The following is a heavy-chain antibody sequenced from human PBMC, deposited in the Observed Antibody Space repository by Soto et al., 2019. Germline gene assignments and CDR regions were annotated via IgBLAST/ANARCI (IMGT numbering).Heavy chain of an antibody. CDR2: ISYDGSNK. J-gene: IGHJ6*03. CDR1: GFTFSSYG. D-gene: IGHD5-12*01. CDR3: AKDGYIVATNYYYYYYMDV. Sequence: GGSLRLSCAASGFTFSSYGMHWVRQAPGKGLEWVAVISYDGSNKYYADSVKGRFTISRDNSKNTLYLQMNSLRAEDTAVYYCAKDGYIVATNYYYYYYMDVWGKGTTVTVSS. V-gene: IGHV3-30*18.